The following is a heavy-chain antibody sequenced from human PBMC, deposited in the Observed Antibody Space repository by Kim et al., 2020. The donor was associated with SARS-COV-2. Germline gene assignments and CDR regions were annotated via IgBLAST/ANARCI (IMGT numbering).Heavy chain of an antibody. J-gene: IGHJ4*02. CDR3: AKDPSGIAIVY. Sequence: GGSLRLSCAASGFTFSSNAMSWVRQAPGKGLEWVSVISGSGGRTFYADSVKGRFTISRDNSKNTLFLQMNSLRAEDTAVYFCAKDPSGIAIVYWGQGTLVTVSS. D-gene: IGHD6-13*01. CDR2: ISGSGGRT. CDR1: GFTFSSNA. V-gene: IGHV3-23*01.